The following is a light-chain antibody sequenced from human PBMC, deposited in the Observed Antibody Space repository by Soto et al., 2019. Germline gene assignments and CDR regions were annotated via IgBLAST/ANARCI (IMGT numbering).Light chain of an antibody. CDR1: NSNIGAPYD. V-gene: IGLV1-40*01. Sequence: QSVLTQPPSVSGAPGQRVTISCTGNNSNIGAPYDVYWYQQPPGTAPKLLIYGNSNRPSGVPDRFSGSKSGTSASLAITGLQAEDESDYYCQSYDSSLRGSVFGGGTKLTVL. CDR2: GNS. J-gene: IGLJ2*01. CDR3: QSYDSSLRGSV.